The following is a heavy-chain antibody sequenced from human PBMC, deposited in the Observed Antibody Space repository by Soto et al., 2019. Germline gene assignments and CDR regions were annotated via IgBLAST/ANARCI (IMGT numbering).Heavy chain of an antibody. CDR3: ARLRVGALDY. CDR1: GFTFDDYA. D-gene: IGHD2-8*01. Sequence: EVQLVESGGGLVQPGRSLRLSCAASGFTFDDYAMHWVRQAPGKGLEWVSGISWNSGSIGYADSVKGRFTISRDNAKNSLYLQMNSLRAEDTALYYCARLRVGALDYWGQGTLVTVSS. V-gene: IGHV3-9*01. CDR2: ISWNSGSI. J-gene: IGHJ4*02.